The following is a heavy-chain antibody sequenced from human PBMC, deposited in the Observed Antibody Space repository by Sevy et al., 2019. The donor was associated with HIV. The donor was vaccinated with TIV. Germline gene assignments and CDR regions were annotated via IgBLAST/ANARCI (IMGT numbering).Heavy chain of an antibody. Sequence: ASVKVSCKASGYTFTSYYVHWVRQAPGQGLEWMGIINPSVGTTGYAQKFQGRVTMTRDTSTNTVYMELSSLRSDDTAVYYCACLNSGWYDVDYWGQGTLVTVSS. CDR2: INPSVGTT. CDR3: ACLNSGWYDVDY. D-gene: IGHD6-19*01. V-gene: IGHV1-46*03. CDR1: GYTFTSYY. J-gene: IGHJ4*02.